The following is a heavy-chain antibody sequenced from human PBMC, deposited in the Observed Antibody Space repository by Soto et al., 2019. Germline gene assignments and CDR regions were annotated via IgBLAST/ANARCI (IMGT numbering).Heavy chain of an antibody. V-gene: IGHV3-73*01. CDR1: GFTFSGSV. CDR3: SRNIDYAFDI. D-gene: IGHD2-15*01. CDR2: IRSKADSYAT. Sequence: GGSLRLSCAASGFTFSGSVMYWVRQTSGKGLEWVGRIRSKADSYATAYAASVKGRFTISRDDSKNTVYLQMNSLKTEDTAVYYCSRNIDYAFDIWSQGTMVTVSS. J-gene: IGHJ3*02.